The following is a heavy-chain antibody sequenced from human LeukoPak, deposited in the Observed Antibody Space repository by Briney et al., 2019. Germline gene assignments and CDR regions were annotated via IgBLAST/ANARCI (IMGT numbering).Heavy chain of an antibody. D-gene: IGHD2-8*02. CDR2: ISSDGNTK. J-gene: IGHJ4*02. V-gene: IGHV3-30*04. CDR1: GFTFSSYA. Sequence: GGALRLSCAASGFTFSSYAMHWVRQAPGKEMEWGAIISSDGNTKSYADTLKGRFSISRDNFRDTVFLEVSTLRPEDTGLYYCVRDLTSGARFDFWGQGTLVTVSA. CDR3: VRDLTSGARFDF.